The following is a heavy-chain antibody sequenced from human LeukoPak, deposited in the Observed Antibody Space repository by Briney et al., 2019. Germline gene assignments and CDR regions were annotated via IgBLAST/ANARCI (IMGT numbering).Heavy chain of an antibody. D-gene: IGHD6-19*01. CDR2: ISGGGGST. CDR1: GFTFNNYA. Sequence: GGSLRLSCAASGFTFNNYAMSWVRQTPGKGLEWVSAISGGGGSTYYADSVKDRFTISRDNYKNTLFLQLNSLRAEDTAVYYCAKEAVTTDAFGWSIDYWGRGTLVTVSS. CDR3: AKEAVTTDAFGWSIDY. J-gene: IGHJ4*02. V-gene: IGHV3-23*01.